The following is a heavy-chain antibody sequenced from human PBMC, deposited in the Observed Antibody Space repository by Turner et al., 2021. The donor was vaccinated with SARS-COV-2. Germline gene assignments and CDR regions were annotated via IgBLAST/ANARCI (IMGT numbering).Heavy chain of an antibody. D-gene: IGHD2-2*01. CDR2: IIPIFGTA. Sequence: QVQLVQSGAEVKKPGSSVKVSCKASGGTFSSYAISWVRQAPGQGLEWMGGIIPIFGTANYAQKFQGRVTITADESTSTAYMELSSLRSEDTAVYCCARGLPFYCSSTRCYSFDYWGQGTLVTVSS. V-gene: IGHV1-69*01. CDR3: ARGLPFYCSSTRCYSFDY. J-gene: IGHJ4*02. CDR1: GGTFSSYA.